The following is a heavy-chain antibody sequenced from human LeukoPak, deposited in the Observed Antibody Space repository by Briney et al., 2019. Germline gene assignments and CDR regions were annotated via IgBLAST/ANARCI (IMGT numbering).Heavy chain of an antibody. CDR3: ARREIAARPLDY. CDR2: INHSGST. J-gene: IGHJ4*02. CDR1: GGSFSGYY. V-gene: IGHV4-34*01. Sequence: SETLSLTCAVYGGSFSGYYWSWIRQPPGKGLEWIGEINHSGSTNYNPSLKSRVTISVDTSKNQFSLKLSSVTAADTAVNYCARREIAARPLDYWGQGTLDTVSS. D-gene: IGHD6-6*01.